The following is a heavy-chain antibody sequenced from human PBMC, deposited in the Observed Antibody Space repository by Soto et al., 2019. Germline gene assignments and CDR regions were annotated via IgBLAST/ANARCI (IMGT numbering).Heavy chain of an antibody. D-gene: IGHD1-26*01. CDR2: IKSESDGGTT. V-gene: IGHV3-15*01. Sequence: EVQLVESGGGLVKPGGSLRLSCAASGFTFSNAWMSWVRQAPGKGLEWIGSIKSESDGGTTDYAAAVKGRFTISIDDSKNTLYLQMNSLKTEDTAMYYCATVLRWERAIDYWSQGTLVTVCS. CDR3: ATVLRWERAIDY. J-gene: IGHJ4*02. CDR1: GFTFSNAW.